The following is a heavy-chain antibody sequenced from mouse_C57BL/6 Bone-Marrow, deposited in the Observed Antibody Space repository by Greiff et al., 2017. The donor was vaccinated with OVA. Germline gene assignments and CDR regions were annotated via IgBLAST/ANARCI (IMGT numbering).Heavy chain of an antibody. J-gene: IGHJ3*01. CDR3: ARRRSLWSVAY. Sequence: EVHLVESGGGLVKPGGSLKLSCAASGFTFSDYGMHWVRQAPEKGLEWVAYISSGSSTIYYADTVKGRFTISRDNAKNTLFLQMTSLRSEDTAMYYCARRRSLWSVAYWGQGTLVTVSA. CDR2: ISSGSSTI. V-gene: IGHV5-17*01. CDR1: GFTFSDYG. D-gene: IGHD1-1*02.